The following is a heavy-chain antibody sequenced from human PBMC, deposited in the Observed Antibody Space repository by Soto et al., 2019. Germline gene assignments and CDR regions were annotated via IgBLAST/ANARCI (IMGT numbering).Heavy chain of an antibody. V-gene: IGHV3-30*18. CDR1: GFTSSSYA. D-gene: IGHD1-7*01. Sequence: PGGSLRLSCAASGFTSSSYAMSWVRQAPANGLEWVAVISYDGSNKYYADSVKGRFTISRDNSKNTLYLQMNSLRAEDTAVYYCAKEVESDWNYIRGPYYYYYYRMVVCGQGTTFT. CDR2: ISYDGSNK. J-gene: IGHJ6*02. CDR3: AKEVESDWNYIRGPYYYYYYRMVV.